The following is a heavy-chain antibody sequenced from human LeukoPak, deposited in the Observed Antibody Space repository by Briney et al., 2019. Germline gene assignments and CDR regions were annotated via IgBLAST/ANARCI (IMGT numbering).Heavy chain of an antibody. V-gene: IGHV3-48*02. CDR1: GFSFSSNW. CDR3: ARTGYSNYY. CDR2: ISSSSSTI. Sequence: GGSLRLSCAAPGFSFSSNWMGWVRQAPGKGLEWVSHISSSSSTIYYADSVKGRFTISRDNAKNSLYLQMNSLRDEDTAVYYCARTGYSNYYWGQGTLVTVSS. J-gene: IGHJ4*02. D-gene: IGHD4-11*01.